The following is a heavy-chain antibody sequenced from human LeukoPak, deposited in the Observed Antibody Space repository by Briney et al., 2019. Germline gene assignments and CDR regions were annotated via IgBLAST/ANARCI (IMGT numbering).Heavy chain of an antibody. J-gene: IGHJ4*02. CDR3: AKDLNYGFDY. CDR2: ISHDGTNK. V-gene: IGHV3-30*18. CDR1: GFPFSSYG. Sequence: GGSLRLSCAASGFPFSSYGMHWVRQAPGKGLEWVAVISHDGTNKYYVDSVKGRFTISRDNSKNTLYLQMNSLRAEDTAVYYCAKDLNYGFDYWGQGTLVTVSS. D-gene: IGHD4-11*01.